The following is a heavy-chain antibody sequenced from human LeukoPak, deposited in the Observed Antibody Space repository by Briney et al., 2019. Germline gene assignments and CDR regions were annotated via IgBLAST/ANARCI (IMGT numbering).Heavy chain of an antibody. J-gene: IGHJ6*03. V-gene: IGHV4-59*11. CDR1: GFSISSHY. CDR3: GRDALVGYFSYYYMDV. CDR2: ISNSGST. D-gene: IGHD2-15*01. Sequence: AGTLSLTCTVSGFSISSHYWTWIRQSPGKGLEWVGDISNSGSTSYNPSLKSRVTISIDTSKNQFSLKLSSVTAADTAVYYCGRDALVGYFSYYYMDVWGKGTTVTVSS.